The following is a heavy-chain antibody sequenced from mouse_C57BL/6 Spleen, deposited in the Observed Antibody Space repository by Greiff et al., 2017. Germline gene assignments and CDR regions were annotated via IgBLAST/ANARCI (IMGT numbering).Heavy chain of an antibody. CDR1: GFTFSSYT. J-gene: IGHJ2*01. Sequence: EVQGVESGGGLVKPGGSLKLSCAASGFTFSSYTMSWVRQTPEKRLEWVATISGGGGNTYYPDSVKGRFTISRDNAKNTLYLQMSSLRSEDTALYYCARLTTVYYFDYWGQGTTLTVSS. V-gene: IGHV5-9*01. D-gene: IGHD1-1*01. CDR2: ISGGGGNT. CDR3: ARLTTVYYFDY.